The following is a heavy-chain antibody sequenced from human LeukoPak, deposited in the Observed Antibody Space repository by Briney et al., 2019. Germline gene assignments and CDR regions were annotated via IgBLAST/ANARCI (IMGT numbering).Heavy chain of an antibody. CDR2: IIPIFGTA. CDR3: AREHCSSTSCYDAFDI. D-gene: IGHD2-2*01. J-gene: IGHJ3*02. CDR1: GGTFSSYA. Sequence: SVTASCKASGGTFSSYAISWVRQAPGQGLEWMGGIIPIFGTANYAQKFQGRVTITTDESTSTAYMELSSLRSEDTAVYYCAREHCSSTSCYDAFDIWGQGTMVTVSS. V-gene: IGHV1-69*05.